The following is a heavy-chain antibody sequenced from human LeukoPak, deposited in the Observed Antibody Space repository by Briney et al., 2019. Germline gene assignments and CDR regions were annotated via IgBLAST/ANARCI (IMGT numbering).Heavy chain of an antibody. Sequence: GGSLRLSCAASGFTFSSYAMSWVRQAPGKGLEWVANIKQDGSEKYYVDSVKGRFTISRDNAKNSLYLQMNSLRAEDTAVYYCARDSDSSGYLGSLWYWGQGTLVTVSS. V-gene: IGHV3-7*01. CDR1: GFTFSSYA. CDR2: IKQDGSEK. D-gene: IGHD3-22*01. CDR3: ARDSDSSGYLGSLWY. J-gene: IGHJ4*02.